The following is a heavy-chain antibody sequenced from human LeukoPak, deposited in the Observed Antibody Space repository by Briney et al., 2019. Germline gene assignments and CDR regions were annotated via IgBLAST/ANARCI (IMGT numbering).Heavy chain of an antibody. CDR3: ARLAAVAGLHPFYYYYYGMDV. J-gene: IGHJ6*02. V-gene: IGHV4-34*01. CDR2: INHSGST. Sequence: PSETLSLTCAVYGGSFSGYYWSWIRQPPGKRLEWIGEINHSGSTNYNPSLKSRVTISVDTSKNQFSLKLSSVTAADTAVYYCARLAAVAGLHPFYYYYYGMDVWGQGTTVTVSS. D-gene: IGHD6-19*01. CDR1: GGSFSGYY.